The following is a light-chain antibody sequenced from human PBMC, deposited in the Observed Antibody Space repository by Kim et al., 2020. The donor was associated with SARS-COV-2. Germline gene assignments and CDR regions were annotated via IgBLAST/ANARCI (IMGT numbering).Light chain of an antibody. CDR3: SSYTSSSTYD. CDR1: SSDVGGYNY. CDR2: DVS. Sequence: QSALTQPASVSGSPGQSITISCTGTSSDVGGYNYVSWYQQHPGKAPKLMIYDVSKRPSGVSNRFSGSKSGNTASLTISGLQAEDEADYYCSSYTSSSTYDSGTGTKVTVL. V-gene: IGLV2-14*01. J-gene: IGLJ1*01.